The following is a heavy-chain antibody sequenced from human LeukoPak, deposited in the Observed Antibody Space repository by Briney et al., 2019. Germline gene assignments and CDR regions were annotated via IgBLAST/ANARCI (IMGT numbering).Heavy chain of an antibody. V-gene: IGHV1-8*01. D-gene: IGHD6-19*01. CDR2: MNPNSGNP. CDR3: ARVGIAVAPRFDP. Sequence: ASVKVSCKASGYTFTSYDINWVRQATGQGLEWMGWMNPNSGNPGYAQKFQGRVTMTRNTSISTAYMELSSLRSEDTAVYYCARVGIAVAPRFDPWGQGTLVTVSS. CDR1: GYTFTSYD. J-gene: IGHJ5*02.